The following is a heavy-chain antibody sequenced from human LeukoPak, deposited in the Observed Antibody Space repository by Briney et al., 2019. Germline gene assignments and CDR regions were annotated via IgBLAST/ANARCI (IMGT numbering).Heavy chain of an antibody. Sequence: SETLSLTCSVSGGSISTYYWSWMRQAPGKGLEWVVYIYYSGSINYNPTDKRRVTISVDTSKNQFSLKLSSVTAADTAVYYCARPPSKPVYYDSSGYFDSWGQGTLVTVSS. J-gene: IGHJ4*02. CDR1: GGSISTYY. D-gene: IGHD3-22*01. V-gene: IGHV4-59*01. CDR3: ARPPSKPVYYDSSGYFDS. CDR2: IYYSGSI.